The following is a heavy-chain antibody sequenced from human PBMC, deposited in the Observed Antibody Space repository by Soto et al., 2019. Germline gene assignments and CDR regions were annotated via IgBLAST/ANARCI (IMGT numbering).Heavy chain of an antibody. V-gene: IGHV2-70*11. Sequence: SGPTLVNPTQTLTLTGTFSGFSLSTSGMCVSWIRQPPGKALEWLARIDWDDDKYYSTSLKTRLTISKDTSKNQVVLTMTNMDPVDTATYYCARTRDPGYSSPFDYWGQGTLVTVS. J-gene: IGHJ4*02. CDR3: ARTRDPGYSSPFDY. CDR2: IDWDDDK. D-gene: IGHD6-13*01. CDR1: GFSLSTSGMC.